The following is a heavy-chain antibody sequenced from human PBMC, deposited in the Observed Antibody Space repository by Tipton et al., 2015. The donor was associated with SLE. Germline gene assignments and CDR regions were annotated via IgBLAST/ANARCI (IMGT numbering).Heavy chain of an antibody. CDR2: IYRSGST. CDR3: ARSVTPAAIGWFDP. J-gene: IGHJ5*02. CDR1: GFSISSGYY. D-gene: IGHD2-2*01. Sequence: TLFLTCTVSGFSISSGYYWGWMRQSPGKGLEWIGSIYRSGSTYYTPSLRSRVTISLDTSMNQFSLDLSSVTAADTAVYYCARSVTPAAIGWFDPWGQGTLVTVSS. V-gene: IGHV4-38-2*02.